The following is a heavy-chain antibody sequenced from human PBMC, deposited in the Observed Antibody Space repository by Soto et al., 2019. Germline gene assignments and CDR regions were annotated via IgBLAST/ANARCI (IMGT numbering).Heavy chain of an antibody. Sequence: PXECLRLSCAASGFTFSSYSMNGVRQAPGKGLEWVSSISSSSSYIYYADSVKGRFTISRDNAKNSLYLQMNSLRAEDTAVYYCARVDSVGGSSGGYYYGMDVWGQGTTVTVSS. D-gene: IGHD1-26*01. V-gene: IGHV3-21*01. J-gene: IGHJ6*02. CDR2: ISSSSSYI. CDR3: ARVDSVGGSSGGYYYGMDV. CDR1: GFTFSSYS.